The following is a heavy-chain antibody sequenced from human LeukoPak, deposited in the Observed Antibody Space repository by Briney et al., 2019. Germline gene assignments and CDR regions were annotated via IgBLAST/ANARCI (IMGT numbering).Heavy chain of an antibody. Sequence: PSETLSLTCTVSGGSISSSSYYWGWIRQPPGKGLEWIGSIYYSGSTYYNPSLKSRVTISVDTSKNQFSLKLSSVTAADTAAYYCARHGPFGVVMFLDYWGQGTLVTVSS. CDR2: IYYSGST. CDR1: GGSISSSSYY. J-gene: IGHJ4*02. D-gene: IGHD3-3*01. CDR3: ARHGPFGVVMFLDY. V-gene: IGHV4-39*01.